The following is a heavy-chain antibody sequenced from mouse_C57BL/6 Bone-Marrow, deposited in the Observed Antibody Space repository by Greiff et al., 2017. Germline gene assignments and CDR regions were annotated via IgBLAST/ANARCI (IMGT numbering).Heavy chain of an antibody. D-gene: IGHD2-12*01. CDR2: IDPSDSYT. CDR1: GYTFTSYW. CDR3: ARDYTLYAMDY. Sequence: QVQLQQPGAELVMPGASVKLSCKASGYTFTSYWMHWVKQRPGQGLEWIGEIDPSDSYTNYNQKFKGKSPLTVDKSSSTAYMQLSSLTSEDSAVYNCARDYTLYAMDYWGQGTSVTVSS. V-gene: IGHV1-69*01. J-gene: IGHJ4*01.